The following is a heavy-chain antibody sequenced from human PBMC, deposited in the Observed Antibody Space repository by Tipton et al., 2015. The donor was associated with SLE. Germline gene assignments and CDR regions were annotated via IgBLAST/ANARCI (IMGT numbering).Heavy chain of an antibody. CDR1: GGSISSSSYY. D-gene: IGHD2-15*01. Sequence: GSLRLSCTVSGGSISSSSYYWGWIRQPPGKGLEWIGSIYYSGSTYYNPSLKSRVTISVDTSKNQFSLKLSSVTAADTAVYYCARVRSDIVVVVAATYAFDIWGQGTMVTVSS. CDR2: IYYSGST. V-gene: IGHV4-39*07. CDR3: ARVRSDIVVVVAATYAFDI. J-gene: IGHJ3*02.